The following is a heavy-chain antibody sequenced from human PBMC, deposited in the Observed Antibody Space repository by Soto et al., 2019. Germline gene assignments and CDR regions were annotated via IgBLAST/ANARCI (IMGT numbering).Heavy chain of an antibody. CDR2: IYYSGST. Sequence: SETLSLTCTVSGGSISSSSYYWGWIRQPPGKGLEWIGSIYYSGSTYYNPSLKSRVTISVDTSKNQFSLKLSSVTAEDTAVYYCARHQAYYDFWSRHPETHNNWFDPWGQGTLVTVSS. CDR1: GGSISSSSYY. J-gene: IGHJ5*02. CDR3: ARHQAYYDFWSRHPETHNNWFDP. D-gene: IGHD3-3*01. V-gene: IGHV4-39*01.